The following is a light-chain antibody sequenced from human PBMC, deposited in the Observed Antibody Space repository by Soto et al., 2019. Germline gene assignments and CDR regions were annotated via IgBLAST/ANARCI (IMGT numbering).Light chain of an antibody. CDR1: SGSVSTRNY. Sequence: QTVVTQEPSFSVSPGGTVTLTCGLTSGSVSTRNYPSWYQQIPGQAPRTLIYNTNTRSSGVPDRFSGSILGNKAALTITGAQAEDEADYYGGLYVDSGFQWVFGGGTQVTV. J-gene: IGLJ3*02. CDR3: GLYVDSGFQWV. CDR2: NTN. V-gene: IGLV8-61*01.